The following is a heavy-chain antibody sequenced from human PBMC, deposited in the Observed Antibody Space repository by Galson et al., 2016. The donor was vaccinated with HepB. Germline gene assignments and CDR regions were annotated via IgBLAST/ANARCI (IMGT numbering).Heavy chain of an antibody. V-gene: IGHV4-59*01. Sequence: ETLSLTCTVSGGSINTYYWNWIRQPPGKRLEWIGYIYYSGSTKYNPSFTSRVTISLDTTKDQVSLKLGAVTAADTAVYYCSRGGDYGGNYDYWGQGTLVTVSS. CDR2: IYYSGST. CDR3: SRGGDYGGNYDY. D-gene: IGHD4-23*01. J-gene: IGHJ4*02. CDR1: GGSINTYY.